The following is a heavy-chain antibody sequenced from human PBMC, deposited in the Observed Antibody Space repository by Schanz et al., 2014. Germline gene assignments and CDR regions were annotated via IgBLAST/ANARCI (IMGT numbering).Heavy chain of an antibody. V-gene: IGHV1-8*02. J-gene: IGHJ5*02. CDR3: VRAVRPAALHGYWFDP. CDR2: MNPKSGNT. Sequence: QVQLVQSGAEVKNPGASVKVSCKASGYTFINSDINWVRQAAGQGLEWMGWMNPKSGNTGYAQKFQGTVTMSRTTSRSTAYTELSRLRPDDTAIYYCVRAVRPAALHGYWFDPWGQGTLVAVAS. CDR1: GYTFINSD. D-gene: IGHD2-2*01.